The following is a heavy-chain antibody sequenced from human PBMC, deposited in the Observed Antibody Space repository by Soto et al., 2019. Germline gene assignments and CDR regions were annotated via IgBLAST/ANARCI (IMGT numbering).Heavy chain of an antibody. V-gene: IGHV1-18*01. D-gene: IGHD2-21*01. J-gene: IGHJ4*02. CDR3: ARDQTLLDY. CDR2: ISAYSGNT. CDR1: GYTFTTYA. Sequence: ASVKVSCKASGYTFTTYAFNWVRQAPGQGLEWMGWISAYSGNTKYAQKFQGRVTMTTDTSTSTVYMELRSLRSDDTAVYYCARDQTLLDYWGQGTLVTVSS.